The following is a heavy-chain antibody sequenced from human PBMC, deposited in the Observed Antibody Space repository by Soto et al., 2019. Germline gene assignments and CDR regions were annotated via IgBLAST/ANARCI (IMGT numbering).Heavy chain of an antibody. CDR1: GIIFSSYA. CDR2: ITSSGGST. D-gene: IGHD4-17*01. V-gene: IGHV3-23*01. CDR3: AKTHDYGQTFDY. J-gene: IGHJ4*02. Sequence: PGGSLRLSCAASGIIFSSYAMSWVRQAPGKGLEWVSSITSSGGSTYLADSVKGRFTISRNNSKNTLYLQMNSLRAEDTAIYYCAKTHDYGQTFDYWGQGTLVTVSS.